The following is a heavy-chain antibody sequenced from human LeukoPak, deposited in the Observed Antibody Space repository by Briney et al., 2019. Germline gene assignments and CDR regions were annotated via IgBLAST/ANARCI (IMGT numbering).Heavy chain of an antibody. CDR1: GYTFTGYY. J-gene: IGHJ4*02. D-gene: IGHD6-6*01. Sequence: ASVKVSCKASGYTFTGYYMHWVQQAPGQGLEWMGWINPNSGGTNYAQEFQGRVTMTRDTSISTAYMELSRLRSDDTAVYYCARAEYSSVDYWGQGTLVTVSS. CDR2: INPNSGGT. CDR3: ARAEYSSVDY. V-gene: IGHV1-2*02.